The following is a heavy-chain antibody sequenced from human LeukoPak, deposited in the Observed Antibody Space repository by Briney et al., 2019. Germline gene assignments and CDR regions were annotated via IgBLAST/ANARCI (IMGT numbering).Heavy chain of an antibody. CDR3: ARGYDYVWGSYRLTGCYGMDV. D-gene: IGHD3-16*02. J-gene: IGHJ6*02. CDR2: INPSGGST. V-gene: IGHV1-46*01. Sequence: ASVKVSCKASGYTFSNYLIHWVRQAPGQGLEWMGIINPSGGSTSYAQKFQGRVTMTRDTSTSTVYMELSSLRSEDTAVYYCARGYDYVWGSYRLTGCYGMDVWGQGTTVTVSS. CDR1: GYTFSNYL.